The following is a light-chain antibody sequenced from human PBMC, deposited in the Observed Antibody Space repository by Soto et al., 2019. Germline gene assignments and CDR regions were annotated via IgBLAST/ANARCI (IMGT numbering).Light chain of an antibody. CDR1: HDTSNH. J-gene: IGKJ1*01. Sequence: ASTLTLSPWARAASVCDRVTSITRARHDTSNHLGWYQQSPGKAPKLLIYAASNIHSGIPARFSGSGSGTDFTLTISSLQPEDFATYYCLQDDSTPPTFGQGTKVDIK. V-gene: IGKV1-6*02. CDR3: LQDDSTPPT. CDR2: AAS.